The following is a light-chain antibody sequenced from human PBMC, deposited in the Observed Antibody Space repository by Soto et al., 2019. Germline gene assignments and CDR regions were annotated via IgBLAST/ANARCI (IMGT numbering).Light chain of an antibody. CDR2: SSN. CDR3: AAWDDSLSGVI. Sequence: QSVLTQTPSASETPGQRVTISCSGSSSSIGSNHVYWYQHLPGTAPKLLIYSSNQRPSGVPDRFSGSKSGTSASLAISGLRAEDEAEYYCAAWDDSLSGVIFGGGTKLTVL. V-gene: IGLV1-47*02. J-gene: IGLJ2*01. CDR1: SSSIGSNH.